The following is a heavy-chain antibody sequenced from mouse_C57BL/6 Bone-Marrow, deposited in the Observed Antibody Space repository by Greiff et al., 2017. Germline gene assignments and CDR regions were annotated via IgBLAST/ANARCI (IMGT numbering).Heavy chain of an antibody. D-gene: IGHD2-3*01. Sequence: VQLKQSGAELVRPGASVKLSCTASGFNIKDDYMHWVKQRPEQGLEWIGWIDPENGDTEYASKFQGKATITADTSSNTAYLQLSSLTSEDTAVYYCTYEDYFDYWGQGTTLTVSS. CDR1: GFNIKDDY. J-gene: IGHJ2*01. CDR3: TYEDYFDY. V-gene: IGHV14-4*01. CDR2: IDPENGDT.